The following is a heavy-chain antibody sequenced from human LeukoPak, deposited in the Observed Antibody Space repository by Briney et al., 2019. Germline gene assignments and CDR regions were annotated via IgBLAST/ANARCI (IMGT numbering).Heavy chain of an antibody. CDR3: AKSAAYPFPLDY. CDR1: GGSITTYY. CDR2: IDTSGSI. Sequence: PSETLSLTCTVSGGSITTYYWTWIRQTAGKGLEWIGRIDTSGSINYNPSLKSRVTMSLDTSKNQISLKLSSVTAADTAVYYCAKSAAYPFPLDYWGQGTLVTVSS. D-gene: IGHD6-25*01. J-gene: IGHJ4*02. V-gene: IGHV4-4*07.